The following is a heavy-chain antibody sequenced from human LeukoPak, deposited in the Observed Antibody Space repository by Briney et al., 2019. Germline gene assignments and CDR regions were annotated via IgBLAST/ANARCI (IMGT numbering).Heavy chain of an antibody. V-gene: IGHV5-51*01. Sequence: GESLKISCKGSGYTFNTYLIVWVRQMPGKGLEWMGIIYPGDSDTRYSPSFQGQVTISADKSISTAYLQWSSLKASDTAMYYCARPKYGGNSGFDYWGQGTLVTVSS. J-gene: IGHJ4*02. D-gene: IGHD4-23*01. CDR2: IYPGDSDT. CDR1: GYTFNTYL. CDR3: ARPKYGGNSGFDY.